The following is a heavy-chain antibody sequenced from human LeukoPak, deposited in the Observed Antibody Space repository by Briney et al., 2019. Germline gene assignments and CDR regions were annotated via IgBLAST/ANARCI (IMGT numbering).Heavy chain of an antibody. CDR3: ARGIFYGGRNQYIWLDL. Sequence: SETLFLTCAVYGGPFRGFFWSWIRQAPGKGLEWIGEVSHSGSSNYNPSLKSRINISLDTSKSQFSLGLTSVTAADTAVYYCARGIFYGGRNQYIWLDLWGQGTLVTVSS. CDR1: GGPFRGFF. V-gene: IGHV4-34*01. J-gene: IGHJ5*02. CDR2: VSHSGSS. D-gene: IGHD4-23*01.